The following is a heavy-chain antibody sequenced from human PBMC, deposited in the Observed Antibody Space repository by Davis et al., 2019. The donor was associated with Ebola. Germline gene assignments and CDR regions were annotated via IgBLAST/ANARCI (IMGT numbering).Heavy chain of an antibody. D-gene: IGHD3-10*01. CDR3: ARSGDGMDV. V-gene: IGHV1-8*01. Sequence: ASVQVSCKVSEYTFTTYDINWVRQATGQGLEWMGWMNPNRGNTGNAQKFQGRVTMTRNTSISTVYMELSSLRTEDTAGYYCARSGDGMDVWGQGTTVTVSS. CDR1: EYTFTTYD. J-gene: IGHJ6*02. CDR2: MNPNRGNT.